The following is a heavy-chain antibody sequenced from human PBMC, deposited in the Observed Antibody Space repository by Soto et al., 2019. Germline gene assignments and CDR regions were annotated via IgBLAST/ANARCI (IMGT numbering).Heavy chain of an antibody. CDR1: GYTFTSYG. CDR3: ALEGGYDSYDFVY. D-gene: IGHD5-12*01. CDR2: ISAYNGKT. Sequence: QVQLVQSGAEVKKPGASVKVSCKASGYTFTSYGISWVRQAPGQGLEWMGWISAYNGKTNYAQKLQGRVTMTTDTYTSTAYEELRRLRSDDPGVYYCALEGGYDSYDFVYWGQGTLVNVSS. V-gene: IGHV1-18*01. J-gene: IGHJ4*02.